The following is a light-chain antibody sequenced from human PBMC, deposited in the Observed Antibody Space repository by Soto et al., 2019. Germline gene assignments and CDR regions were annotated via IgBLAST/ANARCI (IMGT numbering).Light chain of an antibody. J-gene: IGKJ1*01. CDR3: LQHNSYPWT. CDR1: QSISSR. V-gene: IGKV1-5*01. CDR2: DAS. Sequence: DIQMTQSPSTLSASVGDRVSITCRASQSISSRLAWYQQKPGKAPKLLIYDASSLEGGAPSRFTGSGSGTEFTLTISSLQPDDFATYYCLQHNSYPWTFGQGTKVDIK.